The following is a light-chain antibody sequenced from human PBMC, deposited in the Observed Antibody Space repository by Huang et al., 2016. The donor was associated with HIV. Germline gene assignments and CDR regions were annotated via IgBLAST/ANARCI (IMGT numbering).Light chain of an antibody. CDR2: GAA. J-gene: IGKJ1*01. Sequence: EIVLTQSPGTLALSPGERATLSCRASQSVISDYLAWYKQKRGQAPRLLIYGAASRATGLPDRFSGSGSGTDFTLTISRLEPEDFAVYYCQHYGRSPTWTFGQGTRVEIK. CDR3: QHYGRSPTWT. CDR1: QSVISDY. V-gene: IGKV3-20*01.